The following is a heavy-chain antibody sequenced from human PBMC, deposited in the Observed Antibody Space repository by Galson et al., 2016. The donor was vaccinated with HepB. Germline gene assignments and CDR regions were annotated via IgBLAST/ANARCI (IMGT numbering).Heavy chain of an antibody. V-gene: IGHV3-15*07. D-gene: IGHD2-2*01. Sequence: SLRLSCAASGFTFSNAWMNWVRQAPGKGLEWVGHIKSKIDGGTADYAPPVKGRFTISRDDSENTLYLQMNSLKTEDTAVYYCTAVVPAPPNGMDVWGQGTTVTVSS. CDR3: TAVVPAPPNGMDV. CDR2: IKSKIDGGTA. CDR1: GFTFSNAW. J-gene: IGHJ6*02.